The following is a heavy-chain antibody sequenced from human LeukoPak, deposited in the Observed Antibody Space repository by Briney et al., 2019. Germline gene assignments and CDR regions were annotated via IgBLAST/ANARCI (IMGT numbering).Heavy chain of an antibody. CDR1: GFTFSSYG. CDR3: AKTPEMGARSMGIDY. V-gene: IGHV3-30*18. J-gene: IGHJ4*02. Sequence: GGSLRLSCAASGFTFSSYGMHWVRQAPGKGLEWVAVISYDGSNKYYADSVKGRFTISRDNSKNTLYLQMNSLRAEDTAVYYCAKTPEMGARSMGIDYWGQGTLVTVSS. D-gene: IGHD1-26*01. CDR2: ISYDGSNK.